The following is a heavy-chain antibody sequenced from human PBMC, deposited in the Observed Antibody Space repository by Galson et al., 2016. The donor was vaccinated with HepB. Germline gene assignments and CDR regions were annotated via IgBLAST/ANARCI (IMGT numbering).Heavy chain of an antibody. D-gene: IGHD3-3*01. Sequence: SLRLSCAASGFTVVTNYMAWVRQAPGKGLEWVSVIYSGGNTYYTDSVKGRFTISRDNSKKTVYLQMNSLRGEDTAVYYCVRDPILLEGSYDMRGQGTRVIVSS. CDR2: IYSGGNT. J-gene: IGHJ3*02. CDR3: VRDPILLEGSYDM. CDR1: GFTVVTNY. V-gene: IGHV3-53*01.